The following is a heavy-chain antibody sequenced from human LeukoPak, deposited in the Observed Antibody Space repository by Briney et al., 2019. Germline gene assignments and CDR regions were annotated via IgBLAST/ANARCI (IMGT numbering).Heavy chain of an antibody. CDR1: GGTLRSYA. CDR2: IIPIFGTA. V-gene: IGHV1-69*01. J-gene: IGHJ2*01. Sequence: AASVKVSCQACGGTLRSYAIIWVRQAPRKGLEWMGGIIPIFGTANYAQKFQGRVTITADESTSTAYMELSSLRSEDTAVYYCARVQGGDWYFDLWGRGTLVTVSS. D-gene: IGHD1-26*01. CDR3: ARVQGGDWYFDL.